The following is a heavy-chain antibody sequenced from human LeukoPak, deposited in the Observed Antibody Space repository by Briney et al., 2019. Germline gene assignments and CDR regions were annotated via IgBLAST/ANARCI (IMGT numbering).Heavy chain of an antibody. CDR1: GYTFTSYG. V-gene: IGHV1-18*01. D-gene: IGHD1-26*01. CDR2: VSAYNGNT. CDR3: ARDLARYSGSYGYGDF. Sequence: ASLKVSCKASGYTFTSYGISWVRQAPGQGLEWMGWVSAYNGNTKYAQKLQGRVTMTTDTSTSTAYMELRSLRSDDTAVYYCARDLARYSGSYGYGDFWGQGTLVTVSS. J-gene: IGHJ4*02.